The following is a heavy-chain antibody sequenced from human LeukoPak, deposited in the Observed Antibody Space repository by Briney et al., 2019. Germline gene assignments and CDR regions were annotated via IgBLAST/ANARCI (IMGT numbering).Heavy chain of an antibody. V-gene: IGHV1-46*01. Sequence: ASVKVSCKAFGYTFTSNYMHWVRQAPGQGPEWMGVISPSGGSTTYAQKFQGRVTLTRGMSTSTDYLELSSLRSEDTAVYYCARVTMVRGALGDYWGQGTLVTVSS. CDR3: ARVTMVRGALGDY. J-gene: IGHJ4*02. D-gene: IGHD3-10*01. CDR1: GYTFTSNY. CDR2: ISPSGGST.